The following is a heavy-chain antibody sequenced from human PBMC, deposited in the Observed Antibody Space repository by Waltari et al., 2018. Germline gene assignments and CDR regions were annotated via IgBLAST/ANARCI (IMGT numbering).Heavy chain of an antibody. CDR1: GDSISSLSW. J-gene: IGHJ4*02. CDR2: VFQSGGP. V-gene: IGHV4-4*02. CDR3: AKISLHREGYS. D-gene: IGHD3-3*01. Sequence: QLQLQESGPGLVKSSGTLSLACTVSGDSISSLSWWTWVRQSPGKGLEWVGEVFQSGGPNYNPSLKSRVTMSVDKATNQFFLTLNSVTAADTARYYCAKISLHREGYSWGQGTLVTVAS.